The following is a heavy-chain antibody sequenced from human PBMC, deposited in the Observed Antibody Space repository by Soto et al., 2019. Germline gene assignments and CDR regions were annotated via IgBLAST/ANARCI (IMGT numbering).Heavy chain of an antibody. V-gene: IGHV4-39*01. CDR3: ASHVHNQGYEYYFDS. D-gene: IGHD3-3*01. CDR1: GGYISSNSYY. J-gene: IGHJ4*02. CDR2: IGYTGTI. Sequence: SETLSLTCTASGGYISSNSYYWGWIRQSPGKGLEWIGSIGYTGTIYYNPSLQSRVTMSVDTSENQISLRLSSMTAADTAVYYCASHVHNQGYEYYFDSWSQGTLVTVSS.